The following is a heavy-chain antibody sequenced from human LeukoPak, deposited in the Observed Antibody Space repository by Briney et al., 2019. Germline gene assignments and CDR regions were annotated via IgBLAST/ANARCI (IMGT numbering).Heavy chain of an antibody. V-gene: IGHV3-48*04. D-gene: IGHD6-19*01. CDR3: ARDTGYSSGWTRAAPDY. Sequence: GGSLRLSCAASGFTFSSYSMNWVRQAPGKGLEWVSYISSSSSTIYYADSVKGRFTISRDNAKNSLYLQMNSLRAEDTAVYYCARDTGYSSGWTRAAPDYWGQGTLVTVSS. J-gene: IGHJ4*02. CDR2: ISSSSSTI. CDR1: GFTFSSYS.